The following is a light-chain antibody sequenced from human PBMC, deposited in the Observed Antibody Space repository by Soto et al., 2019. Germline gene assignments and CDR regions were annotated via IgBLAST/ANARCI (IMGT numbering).Light chain of an antibody. CDR2: KAY. CDR1: KSISTW. Sequence: TLCPSSXSDPRHDRFPSRCRDNKSISTWLAWYKQKQGKATXLXXXKAYRLETGVQSRFRGSGSGTDLTLTIRGRKHDDFATYYCQQYNGDSPPTFGGGTKVDI. J-gene: IGKJ4*01. CDR3: QQYNGDSPPT. V-gene: IGKV1-5*03.